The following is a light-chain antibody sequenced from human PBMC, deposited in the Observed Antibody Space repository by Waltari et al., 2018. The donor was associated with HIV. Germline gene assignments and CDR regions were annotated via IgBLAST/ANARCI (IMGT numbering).Light chain of an antibody. CDR2: SDN. Sequence: QSVVTQPPSASGTPGQTVIISCSGSGSNIGHNAVTWYQQFPGAAPRLLIHSDNQRPSVVPDRFSGSKYGTSASLAISDLQSDDEADYYCAVWNDKLNNSVVSGGSVAFGGGTKLTVL. CDR3: AVWNDKLNNSVVSGGSVA. J-gene: IGLJ2*01. V-gene: IGLV1-44*01. CDR1: GSNIGHNA.